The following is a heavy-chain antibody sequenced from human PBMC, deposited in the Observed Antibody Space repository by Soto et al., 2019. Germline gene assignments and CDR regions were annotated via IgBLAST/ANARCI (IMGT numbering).Heavy chain of an antibody. CDR2: ISWNSGSM. CDR3: AKDGDLYSSGWLAYFDY. D-gene: IGHD6-19*01. Sequence: EVQLVESGGGLVQPGRSLRLSCAASGFTFDDYAMHWVRLAPGKGLEWVSGISWNSGSMGYADSVRGRFTISRDNAQNSLFLQMNSLRPEDTALYYCAKDGDLYSSGWLAYFDYWGQGTLVTVSS. CDR1: GFTFDDYA. V-gene: IGHV3-9*01. J-gene: IGHJ4*02.